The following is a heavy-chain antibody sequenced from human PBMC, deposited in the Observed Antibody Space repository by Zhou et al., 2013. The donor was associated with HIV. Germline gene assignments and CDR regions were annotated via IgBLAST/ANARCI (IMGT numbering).Heavy chain of an antibody. CDR1: GYRFDDYG. Sequence: QVQLMQSGAEVKKPGASLKVSCKASGYRFDDYGITWVRQAPGQGLEWVGWISAFNGNTYYGQKYRGRVTMTTDTSTSTTYMELRSLRSDDTAVYYCARGNDILTGLMAYGMDVWGQGTTVTVSS. J-gene: IGHJ6*02. D-gene: IGHD3-9*01. CDR2: ISAFNGNT. V-gene: IGHV1-18*01. CDR3: ARGNDILTGLMAYGMDV.